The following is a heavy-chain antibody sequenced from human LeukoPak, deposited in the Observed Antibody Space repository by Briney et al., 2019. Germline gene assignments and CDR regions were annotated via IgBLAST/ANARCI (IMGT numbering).Heavy chain of an antibody. CDR1: GGSISSGSYY. J-gene: IGHJ4*02. V-gene: IGHV4-61*02. CDR3: AREFLGNYYDSSGPLDY. CDR2: IYTSGST. Sequence: SETLSLTCTVSGGSISSGSYYWSWIRQPAGKGLEWIGRIYTSGSTNYNPSLKSRVTISVDTSKNQFSLKLSSVTAADTAVYYCAREFLGNYYDSSGPLDYWGQGTLVTVSS. D-gene: IGHD3-22*01.